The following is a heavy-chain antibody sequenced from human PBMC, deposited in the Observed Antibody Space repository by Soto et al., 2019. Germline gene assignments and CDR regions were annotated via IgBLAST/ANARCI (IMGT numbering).Heavy chain of an antibody. CDR3: ATNFYYDFWSGKKYYFDY. D-gene: IGHD3-3*01. Sequence: GGSLRLSCAASGFTFSSYSMNWVRQAPGKGLEWVSSISSSSSYIYYADSVKGRFTISRDNAKNSLYLQMNSLRAEDTAVYYCATNFYYDFWSGKKYYFDYWGQGTLVTVSS. V-gene: IGHV3-21*01. CDR2: ISSSSSYI. CDR1: GFTFSSYS. J-gene: IGHJ4*02.